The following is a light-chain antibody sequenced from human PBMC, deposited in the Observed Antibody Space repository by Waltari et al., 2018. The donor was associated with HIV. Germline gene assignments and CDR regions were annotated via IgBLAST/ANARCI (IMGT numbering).Light chain of an antibody. Sequence: QSVLTQPPSASATPGQRVVISCSGTWQDIGSSFVYWYQLLPGTTPQLLISRNDKRPSGVPDRFSGSKSDSSASLAVTDLRSEDEGDYYCSTWDNRLGTYIFGGGTKLTVL. CDR3: STWDNRLGTYI. J-gene: IGLJ2*01. CDR2: RND. CDR1: WQDIGSSF. V-gene: IGLV1-47*01.